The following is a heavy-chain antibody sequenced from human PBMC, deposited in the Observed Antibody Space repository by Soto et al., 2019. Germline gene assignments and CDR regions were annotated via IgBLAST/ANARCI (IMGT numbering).Heavy chain of an antibody. Sequence: QVQLVESGGGVVQPGRSLRLSCAASGFTFSNYGMHWVRQAPGKGLEWVAVIVKDGSLQHYGDSVKGRFTISRDNSKNMLFLQMESLRAEDTAVYYCARDDDFPDHGLDNRGQGILVTVSS. D-gene: IGHD2-21*02. CDR3: ARDDDFPDHGLDN. CDR2: IVKDGSLQ. CDR1: GFTFSNYG. V-gene: IGHV3-33*01. J-gene: IGHJ4*02.